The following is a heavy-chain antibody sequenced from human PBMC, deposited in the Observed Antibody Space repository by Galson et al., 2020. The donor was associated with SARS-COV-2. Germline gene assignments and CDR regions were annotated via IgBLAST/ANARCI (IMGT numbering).Heavy chain of an antibody. CDR2: IQYDGGNS. V-gene: IGHV3-30*02. J-gene: IGHJ4*02. CDR1: GFTFSNYG. Sequence: GGSLRLYCAASGFTFSNYGMHWVRQAPGKGLEWVAFIQYDGGNSYYGDSVKGRFIVSRDNSKNTLYLQMNSLRPEDTAIYFCAHQESTMFSHFFDYWGQGTLVTVSS. D-gene: IGHD3-10*02. CDR3: AHQESTMFSHFFDY.